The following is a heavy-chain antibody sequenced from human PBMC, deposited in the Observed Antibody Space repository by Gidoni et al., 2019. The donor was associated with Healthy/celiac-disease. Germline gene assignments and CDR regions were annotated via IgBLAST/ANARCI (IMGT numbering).Heavy chain of an antibody. CDR2: IYHSGST. CDR3: ARHTRIAVAGKSSWFDP. D-gene: IGHD6-19*01. CDR1: GGSISSSNW. Sequence: QVQLQESGPGLVKPSGTLSLTCAVSGGSISSSNWWSWVRQPPGKGLEWIGEIYHSGSTNYNPSLKSRVTISVDKSKNQFSLKLSSVTAADTAVYYCARHTRIAVAGKSSWFDPWGQGTLVTVSS. V-gene: IGHV4-4*02. J-gene: IGHJ5*02.